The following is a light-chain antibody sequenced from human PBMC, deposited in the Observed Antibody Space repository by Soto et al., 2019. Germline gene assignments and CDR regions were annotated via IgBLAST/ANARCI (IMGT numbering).Light chain of an antibody. CDR2: DNN. CDR3: QSYDSSLSVLVV. CDR1: SSNIGAGYD. V-gene: IGLV1-40*01. J-gene: IGLJ2*01. Sequence: QFVLTQPPSVSGAPGQRVTISWTGSSSNIGAGYDVHWFQQLPGAAPKLLIYDNNNRPSGVPDRFSGSKSGTSASLAITGLQAEDAADYYCQSYDSSLSVLVVFGGGTKVTVL.